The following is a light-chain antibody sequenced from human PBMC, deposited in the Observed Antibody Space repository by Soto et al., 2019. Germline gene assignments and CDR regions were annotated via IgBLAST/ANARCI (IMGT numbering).Light chain of an antibody. Sequence: DIQMTQSTYTLSASVGDRVTITCRASQSINRWVAWYQQKPEKAPKLLIYMASSLDSGVPSRFSGSGSGTEFTLTISSLQPDDFATYYCQQYNSYWTFGHGTKVDI. J-gene: IGKJ1*01. V-gene: IGKV1-5*03. CDR2: MAS. CDR3: QQYNSYWT. CDR1: QSINRW.